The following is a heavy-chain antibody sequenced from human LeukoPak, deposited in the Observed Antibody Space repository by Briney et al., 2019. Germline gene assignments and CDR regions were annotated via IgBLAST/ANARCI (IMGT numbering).Heavy chain of an antibody. CDR1: GASVSSYY. D-gene: IGHD3-22*01. CDR2: TYTSGSI. V-gene: IGHV4-4*07. Sequence: SETLSFTCTVSGASVSSYYWSWVRQPAGKGLEWIGRTYTSGSIQYNPSLKSRVTMSLDTSKNQFSLKLSSVTAADTAVYYCARGGYYYDSSDWGQGILVTVSS. CDR3: ARGGYYYDSSD. J-gene: IGHJ4*02.